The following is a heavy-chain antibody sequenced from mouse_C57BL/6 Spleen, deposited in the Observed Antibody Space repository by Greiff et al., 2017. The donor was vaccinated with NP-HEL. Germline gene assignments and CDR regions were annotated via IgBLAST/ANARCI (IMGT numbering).Heavy chain of an antibody. CDR3: ARSNWDFYYFDY. J-gene: IGHJ2*01. V-gene: IGHV7-3*01. Sequence: EVHLVESGGGLVQPGGSLSLSCAASGFTFTDYYMSWVRQPPGKALEWLGFIRNKANGYTTEYSASVKGRFTISRDNSQSILYLQMNALRAEDSATYYCARSNWDFYYFDYWGQGTTLTVSS. CDR1: GFTFTDYY. CDR2: IRNKANGYTT. D-gene: IGHD4-1*01.